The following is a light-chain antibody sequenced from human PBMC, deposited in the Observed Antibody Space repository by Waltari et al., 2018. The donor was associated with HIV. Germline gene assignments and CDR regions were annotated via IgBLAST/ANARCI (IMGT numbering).Light chain of an antibody. V-gene: IGLV1-44*01. CDR3: ALWDDSLNGVL. Sequence: QSELSQPPSASGTPGQRVAISCSGSSSNIGRNTVNWYQQLPGTAPKLLIYSNNQRPSGGPARFSGSKSGTSASLAITGLQSEDEADYYCALWDDSLNGVLFGGGTKLTVL. CDR2: SNN. J-gene: IGLJ2*01. CDR1: SSNIGRNT.